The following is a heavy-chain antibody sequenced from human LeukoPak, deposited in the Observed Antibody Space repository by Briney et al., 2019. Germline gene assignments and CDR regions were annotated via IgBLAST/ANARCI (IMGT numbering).Heavy chain of an antibody. CDR3: ARRAKYFDWLWYHWFDP. Sequence: SETLSLTCTVSGDSVSSSGYYWSWIRQPPGKGLEWIGEINHSGSTNYNPSLKSRVTISVDTSKNQFSLKLSSVTAADTAVYYCARRAKYFDWLWYHWFDPWGQGTLVTVSS. CDR1: GDSVSSSGYY. CDR2: INHSGST. V-gene: IGHV4-39*07. J-gene: IGHJ5*02. D-gene: IGHD3-9*01.